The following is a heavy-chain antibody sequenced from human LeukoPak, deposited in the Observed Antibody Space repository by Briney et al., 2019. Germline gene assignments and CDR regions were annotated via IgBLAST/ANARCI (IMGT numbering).Heavy chain of an antibody. CDR2: IYPGGSNG. CDR3: ARHFHSARFGS. Sequence: GESLKISCKCSGFDFTAYGIAWVRQMPGKGLEWMGNIYPGGSNGRYSPSFRGQVTMSADKSITTVYLQWSSLKASDTAMYYCARHFHSARFGSWGQGSLVTVSS. D-gene: IGHD5-18*01. CDR1: GFDFTAYG. J-gene: IGHJ4*02. V-gene: IGHV5-51*01.